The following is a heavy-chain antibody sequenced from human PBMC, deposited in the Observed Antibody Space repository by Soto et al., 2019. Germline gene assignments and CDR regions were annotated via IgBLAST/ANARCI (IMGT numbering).Heavy chain of an antibody. J-gene: IGHJ4*02. V-gene: IGHV2-5*02. D-gene: IGHD2-15*01. CDR2: IYWDDDK. Sequence: QITLRESGPTLVQPTQTLTLTSTLSGVSLSTSGEGVGWIRQPPGKALEWLALIYWDDDKRFSPSLKSRLAITRDISKNQVVMTMTDMAPEDTAIYYCAHRQRTVVVGAPFDLWGQGSQVTVSS. CDR1: GVSLSTSGEG. CDR3: AHRQRTVVVGAPFDL.